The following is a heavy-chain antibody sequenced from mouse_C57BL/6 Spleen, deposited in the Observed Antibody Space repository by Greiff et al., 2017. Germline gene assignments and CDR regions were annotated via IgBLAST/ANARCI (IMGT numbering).Heavy chain of an antibody. CDR1: GYTFTSYW. CDR2: IHPNSGST. D-gene: IGHD2-3*01. Sequence: QVQLQQPGAELVKPGASVKLSCKASGYTFTSYWMHWVKQRPGQGLEWIGMIHPNSGSTNYNEKFKSKATLTVDKSSSTAYMQLSSLTSEDSAVYYCARDGDGYYHAMDYWGQGTSVTVSS. J-gene: IGHJ4*01. CDR3: ARDGDGYYHAMDY. V-gene: IGHV1-64*01.